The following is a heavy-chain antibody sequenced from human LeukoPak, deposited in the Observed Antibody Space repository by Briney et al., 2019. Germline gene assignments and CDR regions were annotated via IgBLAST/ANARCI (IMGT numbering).Heavy chain of an antibody. CDR3: ARDRGYVFDY. V-gene: IGHV6-1*01. D-gene: IGHD5-12*01. CDR2: TYYRSKWYN. Sequence: SHTLSPTCAISGDSVSSNSVAWNWIRQSPSRGLEWLGRTYYRSKWYNDYAVSVKSRITIDPDTSKNQFSLHLNSVTPEDTAVYYCARDRGYVFDYWGQGTLVTVSS. CDR1: GDSVSSNSVA. J-gene: IGHJ4*02.